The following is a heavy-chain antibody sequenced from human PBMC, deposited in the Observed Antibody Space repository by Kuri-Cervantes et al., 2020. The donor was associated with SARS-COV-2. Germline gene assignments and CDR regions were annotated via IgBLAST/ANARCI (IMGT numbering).Heavy chain of an antibody. CDR1: GYSISSGYY. CDR2: IYHSGST. CDR3: ARDGAGVAVAGTSNWFDP. V-gene: IGHV4-38-2*02. Sequence: SETLSLTCTVSGYSISSGYYWGWIRQSPGKGLGWIGSIYHSGSTYYNPSLKSRVTISVDTSKNQFSLKLSSVTAADMAVYYCARDGAGVAVAGTSNWFDPWGQGTLVTVSS. J-gene: IGHJ5*02. D-gene: IGHD6-19*01.